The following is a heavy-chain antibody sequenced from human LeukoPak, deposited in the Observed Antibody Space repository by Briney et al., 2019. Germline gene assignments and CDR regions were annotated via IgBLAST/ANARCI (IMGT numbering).Heavy chain of an antibody. CDR3: ATVTTDGWDAFDI. V-gene: IGHV4-39*07. CDR1: GGSISSSSYY. Sequence: SETLSLTCTVSGGSISSSSYYWGWIRQPPGKGLEWIGSIYYSGSTYYNPSLKSRVTISVDTSKNQFSLKLSSVTAADTAVYYCATVTTDGWDAFDIWGQGTMATVSS. CDR2: IYYSGST. D-gene: IGHD4-17*01. J-gene: IGHJ3*02.